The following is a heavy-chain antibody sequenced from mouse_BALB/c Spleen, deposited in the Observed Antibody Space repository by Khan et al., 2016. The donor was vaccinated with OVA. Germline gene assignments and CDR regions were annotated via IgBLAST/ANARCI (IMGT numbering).Heavy chain of an antibody. CDR2: IFPGTGTT. Sequence: QGQLQQSGAELVKPGASVKLSCKTSGYIFTSYWIQWVKQRPGQGLGWIGQIFPGTGTTYYNENFKGKATLTVDTSSSTAYMHLSSLTSEDSAVYFCARGYFGNCEFVFWGQGTLVTVSP. D-gene: IGHD2-1*01. CDR1: GYIFTSYW. CDR3: ARGYFGNCEFVF. V-gene: IGHV1S132*01. J-gene: IGHJ3*01.